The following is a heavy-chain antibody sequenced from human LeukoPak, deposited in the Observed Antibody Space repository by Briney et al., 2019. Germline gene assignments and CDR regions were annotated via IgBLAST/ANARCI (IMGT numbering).Heavy chain of an antibody. V-gene: IGHV4-38-2*02. J-gene: IGHJ4*02. CDR2: IYHSGST. CDR3: ARGQYLVY. D-gene: IGHD2-2*01. Sequence: SETLSLTCTVSGYSISSGYNWDWTRQPPGKGLEWIGSIYHSGSTYYNPSLKSRVTISVDTSKNQFSLKLSSVTAADTAVYYCARGQYLVYWGQGTLVTVSS. CDR1: GYSISSGYN.